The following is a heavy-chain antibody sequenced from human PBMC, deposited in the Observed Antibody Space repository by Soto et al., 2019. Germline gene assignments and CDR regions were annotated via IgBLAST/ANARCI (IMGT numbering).Heavy chain of an antibody. J-gene: IGHJ4*02. CDR1: GGSISSYY. CDR2: IYYSGST. D-gene: IGHD5-18*01. CDR3: ARDNGYSYGYTLDH. Sequence: SETLSLTCTVSGGSISSYYWSWIRQPPGKGLEWIGYIYYSGSTNYNPSLKSRVTISVDTSKNQFSLKLSSVTAADTAVYYCARDNGYSYGYTLDHWGQGSLVTVSS. V-gene: IGHV4-59*01.